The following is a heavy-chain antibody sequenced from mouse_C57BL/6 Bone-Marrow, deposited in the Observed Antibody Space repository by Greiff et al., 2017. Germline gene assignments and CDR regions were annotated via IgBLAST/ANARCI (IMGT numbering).Heavy chain of an antibody. CDR2: ISNGGGST. CDR3: AMRGYDGYYDYAMDY. D-gene: IGHD2-3*01. Sequence: EVKLVESGGGLVQPGGSLKLSCAASGFTFSDYYMYWVRQTPEKRLEWVAYISNGGGSTYYPDTVKGRFTISRDNAKNTLYLQMSRLKSEDTAMYYCAMRGYDGYYDYAMDYWGQGTSVTVSS. V-gene: IGHV5-12*01. CDR1: GFTFSDYY. J-gene: IGHJ4*01.